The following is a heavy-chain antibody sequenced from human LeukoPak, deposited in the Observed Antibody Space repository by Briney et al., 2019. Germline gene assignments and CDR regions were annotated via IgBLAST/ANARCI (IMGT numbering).Heavy chain of an antibody. CDR2: ISAYNGNT. V-gene: IGHV1-18*01. Sequence: ASVKVSCKASGYTFTSYGISWVRQAPGQGLEWMGWISAYNGNTNYAQKLQGRVTMTTDTSTSTAYMELRSLRSDDTAVYYCARLERITMVRGVIDGIDYWGQGTLVTVSS. D-gene: IGHD3-10*01. CDR1: GYTFTSYG. J-gene: IGHJ4*02. CDR3: ARLERITMVRGVIDGIDY.